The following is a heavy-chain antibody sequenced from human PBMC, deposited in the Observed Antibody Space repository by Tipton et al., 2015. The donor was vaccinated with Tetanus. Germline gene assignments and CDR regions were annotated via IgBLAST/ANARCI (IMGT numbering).Heavy chain of an antibody. J-gene: IGHJ4*02. CDR3: AKSDRVTRTSWYFHD. Sequence: GLVKPSETLSLTCTVSRGPISSYYWSWIRQPAGKGLEWIGSLDYSGNTYYNSSLMSRVTISVDTSKNQFSLRLNSVTAVDTAVYYCAKSDRVTRTSWYFHDWGQGTLVTVSS. CDR1: RGPISSYY. V-gene: IGHV4-59*05. D-gene: IGHD2-2*01. CDR2: LDYSGNT.